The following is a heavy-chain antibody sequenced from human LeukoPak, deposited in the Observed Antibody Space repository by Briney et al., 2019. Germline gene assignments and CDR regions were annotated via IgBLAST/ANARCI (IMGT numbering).Heavy chain of an antibody. V-gene: IGHV4-59*08. Sequence: SETLSLTCTVSGGSISSYYWSWIRQPPGKGLEWIGFIYYSGSTNYNPSLKSRVTISVDTSKNQFSLKLSSVTAADTAVYYCARLSGYGSGSYYRSTRFDPWGQGTLVAVSS. J-gene: IGHJ5*02. CDR1: GGSISSYY. CDR3: ARLSGYGSGSYYRSTRFDP. CDR2: IYYSGST. D-gene: IGHD3-10*01.